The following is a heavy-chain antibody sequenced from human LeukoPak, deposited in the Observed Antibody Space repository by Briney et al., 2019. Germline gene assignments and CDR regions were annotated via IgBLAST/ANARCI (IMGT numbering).Heavy chain of an antibody. Sequence: GGSLRLSCVASGFTFGSSWMTWVRQVPGVGLGRVANITADGTGKYYVDSVRGRFSISRDNAKNSLYLELNSLRAEDTGVYFCARDRGWQQFDYWGQGTLLTVSS. J-gene: IGHJ4*01. V-gene: IGHV3-7*01. CDR3: ARDRGWQQFDY. CDR2: ITADGTGK. D-gene: IGHD5-24*01. CDR1: GFTFGSSW.